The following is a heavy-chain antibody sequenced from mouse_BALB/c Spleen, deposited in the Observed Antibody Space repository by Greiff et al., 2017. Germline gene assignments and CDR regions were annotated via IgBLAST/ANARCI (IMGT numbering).Heavy chain of an antibody. V-gene: IGHV2-6-7*01. Sequence: VHLVESGPGLVAPSQSLSITCTVSGFSLTGYGVNWVRQPPGKGLEWLGMIWGDGSTDYNSALKSRLSISKDNSKSQVFLKMNSLQTDDTARYYCAREDGYYRAWFAYWGQGTLVTVSA. D-gene: IGHD2-3*01. CDR3: AREDGYYRAWFAY. J-gene: IGHJ3*01. CDR1: GFSLTGYG. CDR2: IWGDGST.